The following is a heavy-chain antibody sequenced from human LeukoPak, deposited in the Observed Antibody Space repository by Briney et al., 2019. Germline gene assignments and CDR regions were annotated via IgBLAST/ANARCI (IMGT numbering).Heavy chain of an antibody. CDR1: GFTFSSYS. CDR3: ARAGVGYCSSTSCYEVYYSDY. CDR2: ISSSSSYI. J-gene: IGHJ4*02. D-gene: IGHD2-2*01. V-gene: IGHV3-21*01. Sequence: TGGSLRLSCAASGFTFSSYSMNWARQAPGKGLEWVSSISSSSSYIYYADSVKGRFTISRDNAKNSLYLQMNSLRAEDTAVYYCARAGVGYCSSTSCYEVYYSDYWGQGTLVTVSS.